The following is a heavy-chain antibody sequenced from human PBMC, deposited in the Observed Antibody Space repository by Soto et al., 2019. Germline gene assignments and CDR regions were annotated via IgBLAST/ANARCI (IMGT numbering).Heavy chain of an antibody. V-gene: IGHV4-31*03. CDR3: ARGGGSTKVDY. J-gene: IGHJ4*02. CDR1: GGSITSSGYY. D-gene: IGHD2-2*01. Sequence: QVQLQESGPGLVKPSQTLSLTCTVSGGSITSSGYYWSWIRQHPGEGLEWIGFTSNSGSTSYNPSLKSRVTISVDTSSNPFSLTLKSVTAADTAVYCCARGGGSTKVDYWGQGTLVTVSP. CDR2: TSNSGST.